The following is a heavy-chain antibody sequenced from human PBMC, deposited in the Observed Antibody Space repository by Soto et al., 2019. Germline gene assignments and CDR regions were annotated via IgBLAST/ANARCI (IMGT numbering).Heavy chain of an antibody. D-gene: IGHD2-21*02. CDR3: ARRRYCGVVCYTQYYYGMDV. J-gene: IGHJ6*02. V-gene: IGHV1-69*02. CDR1: GDTFSSYT. CDR2: IIPVLGVT. Sequence: QVQLVQSGPEVTKPGSSVRISCRSGGDTFSSYTVSWVRQTPGQGLEWMGRIIPVLGVTNYSRKFKGRMTITADKSKTTAHMELSSLKSEDTARYYCARRRYCGVVCYTQYYYGMDVWGQGTSGIVSS.